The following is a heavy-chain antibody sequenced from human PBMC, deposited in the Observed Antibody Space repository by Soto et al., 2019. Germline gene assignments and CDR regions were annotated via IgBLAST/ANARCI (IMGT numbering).Heavy chain of an antibody. Sequence: SETLSLTCTVSGDSIGTTHSYWAWIRQSPGKGLEWIGNIHYSGSTYYMPSLRSRVTLSVDTSKNQFSLRLTSVTAEDTAVYYCARHEGNGNVWPLDYWGQGILVTV. CDR1: GDSIGTTHSY. D-gene: IGHD2-8*01. CDR2: IHYSGST. V-gene: IGHV4-39*01. CDR3: ARHEGNGNVWPLDY. J-gene: IGHJ4*02.